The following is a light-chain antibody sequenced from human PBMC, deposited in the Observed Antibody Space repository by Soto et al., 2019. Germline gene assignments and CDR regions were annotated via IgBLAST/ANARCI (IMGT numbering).Light chain of an antibody. CDR1: ALAKKY. J-gene: IGLJ2*01. Sequence: SYELTQPSSVSVSPGQTARITCSGAALAKKYARWFQQKPGQAPVLVIYKDSERPSGIPERFSGSSSGTTVTLTISGAQVEDEADYYCYSAADNNLVFGGGTKLTVL. CDR2: KDS. CDR3: YSAADNNLV. V-gene: IGLV3-27*01.